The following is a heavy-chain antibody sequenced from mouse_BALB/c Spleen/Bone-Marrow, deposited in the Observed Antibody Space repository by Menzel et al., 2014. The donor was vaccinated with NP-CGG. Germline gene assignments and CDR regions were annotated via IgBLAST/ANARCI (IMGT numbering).Heavy chain of an antibody. D-gene: IGHD2-4*01. CDR1: GFNIKDTY. Sequence: EEHLVESGAELVKPGASVKLSCTASGFNIKDTYMHWVKQRPEQGLEWIGRIDPANGNTKYDPKFQGKATITADTSSNTAYLQLSSLTSEDTAVYYCARGYYDYVYAMDYWGQGTSVTVSS. CDR2: IDPANGNT. CDR3: ARGYYDYVYAMDY. J-gene: IGHJ4*01. V-gene: IGHV14-3*02.